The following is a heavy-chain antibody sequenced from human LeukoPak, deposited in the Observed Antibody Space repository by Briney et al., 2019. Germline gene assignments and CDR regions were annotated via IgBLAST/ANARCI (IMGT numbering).Heavy chain of an antibody. J-gene: IGHJ6*03. D-gene: IGHD6-13*01. CDR1: GVSFSGYY. CDR2: INHSGST. Sequence: SETLSLTCAVYGVSFSGYYWSWIRQPPGKGLEWIGEINHSGSTNYNPSLKSRVTISVDTSKNQFSLKLSSVTAADTAVYYCARVSSSWYFHYYYYMDVWGKGTTVTVSS. CDR3: ARVSSSWYFHYYYYMDV. V-gene: IGHV4-34*01.